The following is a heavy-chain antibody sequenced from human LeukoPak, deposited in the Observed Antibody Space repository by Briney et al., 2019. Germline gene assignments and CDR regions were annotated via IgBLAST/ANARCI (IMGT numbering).Heavy chain of an antibody. Sequence: PGGSLRLSCAASGFTFSSYAMHWVRQAPGKGLEWVAVISYDGSNKYYADSVKGRFTISRDNSKNTLYLQMNSLRAEDTAVYYCARDLAAGSGSYYQLDYWGQGTLVTVSS. CDR1: GFTFSSYA. J-gene: IGHJ4*02. CDR2: ISYDGSNK. D-gene: IGHD3-10*01. CDR3: ARDLAAGSGSYYQLDY. V-gene: IGHV3-30*04.